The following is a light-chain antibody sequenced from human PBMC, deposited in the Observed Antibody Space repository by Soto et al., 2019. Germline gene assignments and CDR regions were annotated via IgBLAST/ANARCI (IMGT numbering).Light chain of an antibody. CDR2: GAS. V-gene: IGKV3-20*01. J-gene: IGKJ1*01. Sequence: EFVLTQSPGTLSLSPGARAPLSCRASQTVRNNYLAWYQQKPGQAPRLLIYGASSRATDMPGRFSGRGAGAEFTLTISSLQSEDFAVYYCQQYRSWPRTVGQGTKVDIK. CDR1: QTVRNNY. CDR3: QQYRSWPRT.